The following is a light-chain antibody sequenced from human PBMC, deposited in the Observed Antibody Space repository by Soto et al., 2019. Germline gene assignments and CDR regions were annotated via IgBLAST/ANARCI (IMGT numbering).Light chain of an antibody. Sequence: EIVLTQSPATLSLSPGERATLSCWASQSVGSSLAWYRQKPGQAPRLLIYDVSNRATGIPARFSGSGSGTDFTLTISSLEPEDFAVYYCHQRSNWLPLTFGGGTTVEIK. CDR2: DVS. CDR3: HQRSNWLPLT. CDR1: QSVGSS. V-gene: IGKV3-11*01. J-gene: IGKJ4*01.